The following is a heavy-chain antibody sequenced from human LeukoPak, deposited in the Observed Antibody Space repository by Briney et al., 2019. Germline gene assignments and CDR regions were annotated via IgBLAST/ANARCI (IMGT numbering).Heavy chain of an antibody. J-gene: IGHJ4*02. V-gene: IGHV4-38-2*02. Sequence: SETLSLTCTVSGYSISSGYYWGWIRQPPGKGLEWIGSIYHSGSTYYNPSLKSRVTISVDTSKNQFSLKLSSVTAADTAVYYCASATYYYDSSGYSRVYYFDYWGQGTLVTVSS. CDR1: GYSISSGYY. D-gene: IGHD3-22*01. CDR3: ASATYYYDSSGYSRVYYFDY. CDR2: IYHSGST.